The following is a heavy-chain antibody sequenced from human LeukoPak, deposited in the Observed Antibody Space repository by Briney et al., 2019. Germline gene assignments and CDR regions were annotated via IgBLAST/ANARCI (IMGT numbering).Heavy chain of an antibody. Sequence: GGSLRLSCAASGFTFGSYAMSWVRQAAGKGLEWVSAISGSGGSTYYADSVKGRFTISRDNSKNTLFLQMNSLRAEDTAVYYCAKQIGYCSGGNCYFTYWGQGTLVTVSS. CDR3: AKQIGYCSGGNCYFTY. CDR2: ISGSGGST. V-gene: IGHV3-23*01. J-gene: IGHJ4*02. D-gene: IGHD2-15*01. CDR1: GFTFGSYA.